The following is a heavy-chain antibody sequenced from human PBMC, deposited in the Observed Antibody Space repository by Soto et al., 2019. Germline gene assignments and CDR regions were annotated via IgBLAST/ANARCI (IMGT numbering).Heavy chain of an antibody. J-gene: IGHJ5*02. CDR1: GGSISSGGYS. V-gene: IGHV4-30-2*01. D-gene: IGHD4-4*01. CDR3: ARDLSSNNAHPLGFDP. CDR2: IYHSGST. Sequence: QLQLQESGSGLVKPSQTLSLTCAVSGGSISSGGYSWSWIRQPPGKGLEWIGYIYHSGSTYYNPSLKSRVTISVDRSKNQFSLKLSSVTAADTAVYYCARDLSSNNAHPLGFDPWGQGTLVTVSS.